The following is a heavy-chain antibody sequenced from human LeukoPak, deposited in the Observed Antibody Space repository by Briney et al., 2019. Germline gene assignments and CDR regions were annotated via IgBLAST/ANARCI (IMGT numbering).Heavy chain of an antibody. V-gene: IGHV4-39*07. D-gene: IGHD3-10*01. CDR2: IYYSGST. J-gene: IGHJ3*02. Sequence: SETLSLTCTVSGGSISSRSYYWGWIRQPPGKGLEWIGSIYYSGSTYYNPSLKSRVTISVDTSKNQFSLQLNSVTPEDTAVYYCARVGLYGSGTLDAFDIWGQGTMVTVSS. CDR1: GGSISSRSYY. CDR3: ARVGLYGSGTLDAFDI.